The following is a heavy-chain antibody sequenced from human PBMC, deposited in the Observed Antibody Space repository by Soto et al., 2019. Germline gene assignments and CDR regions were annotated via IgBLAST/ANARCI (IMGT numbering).Heavy chain of an antibody. CDR1: GYSISSSNW. V-gene: IGHV4-28*01. Sequence: SLTCAVSGYSISSSNWRGWIRQPPGKGLEWIGYIYYSGSTYYNLSLKSRVTMSVDTSKNQFSLKLSSVTAVDTAVYYCARSYSSSWRGYFDYWGQGTLVTVSS. CDR2: IYYSGST. J-gene: IGHJ4*02. CDR3: ARSYSSSWRGYFDY. D-gene: IGHD6-6*01.